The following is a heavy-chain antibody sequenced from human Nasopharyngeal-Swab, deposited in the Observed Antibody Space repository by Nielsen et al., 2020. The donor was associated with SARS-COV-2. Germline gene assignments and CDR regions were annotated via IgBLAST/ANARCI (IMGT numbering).Heavy chain of an antibody. D-gene: IGHD3-22*01. CDR3: ARQFRGYYDSSGSLSWFDP. V-gene: IGHV5-10-1*01. J-gene: IGHJ5*02. CDR2: IDPSDSYT. Sequence: VRQMPGKGLEWVGRIDPSDSYTNYSPSFQGHVTISADKSISTAYLQWSSLKASDTAMYYCARQFRGYYDSSGSLSWFDPWGQGTLVTVSS.